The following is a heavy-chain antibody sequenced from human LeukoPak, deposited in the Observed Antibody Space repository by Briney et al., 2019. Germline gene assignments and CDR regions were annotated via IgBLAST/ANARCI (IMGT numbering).Heavy chain of an antibody. CDR3: VTDLGLTMIRGVLVS. CDR2: IKSKGDGETT. J-gene: IGHJ4*02. CDR1: GFPFTNAW. V-gene: IGHV3-15*01. Sequence: GGSLRLSCADSGFPFTNAWLNWVRQAPGQGLEWVGRIKSKGDGETTDYAAPVKGRFIMSRDDSKATLYLQMNFLITEDTAVYYCVTDLGLTMIRGVLVSWGQGTLVTVSS. D-gene: IGHD3-10*01.